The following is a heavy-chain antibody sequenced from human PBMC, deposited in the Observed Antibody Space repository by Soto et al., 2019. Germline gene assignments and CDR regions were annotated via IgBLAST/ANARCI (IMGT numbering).Heavy chain of an antibody. CDR1: GYTFTGYY. Sequence: ASVKVSCKASGYTFTGYYMHWVRQAPGQGLEWMGWINPNSGGTNYAQKFQGWVTMTRDTSTSTAYMELSSLRSEDTAVYYCASIGYSSGWYSFDYWGQGTLVTVSS. V-gene: IGHV1-2*04. CDR3: ASIGYSSGWYSFDY. D-gene: IGHD6-19*01. J-gene: IGHJ4*02. CDR2: INPNSGGT.